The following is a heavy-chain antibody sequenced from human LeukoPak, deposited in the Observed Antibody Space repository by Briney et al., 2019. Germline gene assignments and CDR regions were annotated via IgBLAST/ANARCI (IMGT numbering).Heavy chain of an antibody. V-gene: IGHV3-53*01. CDR2: IYNDGNT. CDR1: GFTVSSIY. D-gene: IGHD3-22*01. J-gene: IGHJ4*02. Sequence: PGGSLRLSCAVSGFTVSSIYMSWVRQAPGKGLEWVSFIYNDGNTYYAGSVKGRFTISRDNSKNTLYLQMNSLRAEDTAVYYCAKDRDSSGYFGQWGQGTLVTVSS. CDR3: AKDRDSSGYFGQ.